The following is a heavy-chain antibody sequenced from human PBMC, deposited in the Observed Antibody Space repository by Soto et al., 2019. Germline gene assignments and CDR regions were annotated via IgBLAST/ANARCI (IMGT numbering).Heavy chain of an antibody. Sequence: GESLKISCKGSGYSFTSYWIGWVRQMPGKGLEWMGIIYPGDSDTRYSPSFQGQVTISADKSISTAYLQWSSLKASDTAMYYCARHGRVVVAANDAFDIWGQGTMVTVS. CDR2: IYPGDSDT. J-gene: IGHJ3*02. CDR3: ARHGRVVVAANDAFDI. CDR1: GYSFTSYW. D-gene: IGHD2-15*01. V-gene: IGHV5-51*01.